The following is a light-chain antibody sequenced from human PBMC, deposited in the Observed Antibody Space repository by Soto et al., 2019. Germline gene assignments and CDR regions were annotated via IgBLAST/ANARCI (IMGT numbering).Light chain of an antibody. CDR1: SSDVGTFNL. Sequence: QSALTQPASVSASPTQAITISCTGTSSDVGTFNLVSWYQHRPGEAPILIIYEGTKRPSGISNRFSGSKSGNTASLTISGLQPEDGGDYYCCSYSGQNTLIFGGGTQLTVL. V-gene: IGLV2-23*01. CDR3: CSYSGQNTLI. J-gene: IGLJ2*01. CDR2: EGT.